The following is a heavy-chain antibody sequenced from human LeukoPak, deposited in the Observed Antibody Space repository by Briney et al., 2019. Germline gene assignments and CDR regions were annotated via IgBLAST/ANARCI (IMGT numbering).Heavy chain of an antibody. V-gene: IGHV3-20*04. CDR1: GFTFYDHG. J-gene: IGHJ3*02. Sequence: GGSLRLSCAASGFTFYDHGMSWVRQVPGKGLEWGSGINWNGGRTVYADSVKGRFTISRDNAKDSLYLQMNSLRGEDTAFYYCARGCCSGGSCYKGGAFDIWGQGTMVTVSS. CDR3: ARGCCSGGSCYKGGAFDI. D-gene: IGHD2-15*01. CDR2: INWNGGRT.